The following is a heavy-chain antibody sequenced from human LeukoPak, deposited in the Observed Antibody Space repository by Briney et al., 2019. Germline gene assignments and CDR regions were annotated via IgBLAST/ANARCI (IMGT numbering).Heavy chain of an antibody. Sequence: SETLSLTCTVSGGSISSGSYHWSWIRQPAGKGLEWIGRIYTSGSTNYNPSLKSRVTISVDTPKNQFSLKLSSVTAADTAVYYCARGTIQLWGDLCDYWGQGTLVTVSS. CDR2: IYTSGST. J-gene: IGHJ4*02. CDR3: ARGTIQLWGDLCDY. D-gene: IGHD5-18*01. CDR1: GGSISSGSYH. V-gene: IGHV4-61*02.